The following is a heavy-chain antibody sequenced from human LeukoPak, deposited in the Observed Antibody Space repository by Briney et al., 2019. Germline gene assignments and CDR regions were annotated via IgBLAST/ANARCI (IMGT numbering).Heavy chain of an antibody. J-gene: IGHJ3*02. Sequence: PGRSLRLSCAASGFTFSSHGMHWVRQAPGKGLEWVSVIFSGASTYYADSVKGRFTISRDNSKNTLYLHMNSLSDEDTAVYYCARGSPYSGYDLRAFDIWGQGTTVTVSS. D-gene: IGHD5-12*01. CDR2: IFSGAST. V-gene: IGHV3-66*01. CDR1: GFTFSSHG. CDR3: ARGSPYSGYDLRAFDI.